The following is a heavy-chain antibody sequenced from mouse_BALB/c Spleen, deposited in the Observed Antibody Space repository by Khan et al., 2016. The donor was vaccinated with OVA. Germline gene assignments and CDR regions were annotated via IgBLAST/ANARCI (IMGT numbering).Heavy chain of an antibody. Sequence: EVELVESGGGVVKPGGSLKLSCSASGFTFSSYAMSWVRQTPEKRLEWVATISSGGHYTFYPDSVKGRFTIYRDSTKNTLYLKISSLGSEDTAMCYCARGLVDYDAVDYRGQGTSLTVSS. CDR1: GFTFSSYA. CDR3: ARGLVDYDAVDY. CDR2: ISSGGHYT. J-gene: IGHJ4*01. V-gene: IGHV5-9-3*01. D-gene: IGHD2-2*01.